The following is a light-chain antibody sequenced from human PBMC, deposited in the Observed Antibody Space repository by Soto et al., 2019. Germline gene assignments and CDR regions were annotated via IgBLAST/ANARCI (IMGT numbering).Light chain of an antibody. Sequence: QSALTQPASVSGSPGQSITISCTGTSSDVGGYNYVSWYQQHPGKAPKLMIYEVSNRPSGVSSRFSGSESGNTASLTISGLQAEDEADYYCSSYINTNTLVFGGGTKLTVL. CDR3: SSYINTNTLV. V-gene: IGLV2-14*01. CDR2: EVS. CDR1: SSDVGGYNY. J-gene: IGLJ2*01.